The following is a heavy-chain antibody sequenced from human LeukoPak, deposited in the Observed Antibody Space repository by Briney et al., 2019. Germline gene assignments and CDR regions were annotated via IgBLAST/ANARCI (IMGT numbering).Heavy chain of an antibody. V-gene: IGHV4-39*01. CDR1: GGSISSSSYY. CDR2: IYYSGST. J-gene: IGHJ4*02. CDR3: ARAVAGAYRTFDY. D-gene: IGHD6-19*01. Sequence: SETLSLTCTVSGGSISSSSYYWSWIRQPPGKGLEWIGSIYYSGSTYYNPSLKSRVTISVDTSKNQFSLKLSSVTAADTAVYYCARAVAGAYRTFDYWGQGTLVTVSS.